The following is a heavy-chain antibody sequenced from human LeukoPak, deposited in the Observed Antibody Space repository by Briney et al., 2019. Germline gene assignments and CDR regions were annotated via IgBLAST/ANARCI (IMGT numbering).Heavy chain of an antibody. J-gene: IGHJ4*02. Sequence: SETLSLTCTVSGYSINSAYYWGWIRQPPGKGLEWIGSIYHSGSTYYNPSLKSRVTISIDTSKNQFSLKLSSVTAADTAVYYCARGRITIFGVVDYYFDYWGQGTLVTVSS. CDR2: IYHSGST. CDR3: ARGRITIFGVVDYYFDY. D-gene: IGHD3-3*01. CDR1: GYSINSAYY. V-gene: IGHV4-38-2*02.